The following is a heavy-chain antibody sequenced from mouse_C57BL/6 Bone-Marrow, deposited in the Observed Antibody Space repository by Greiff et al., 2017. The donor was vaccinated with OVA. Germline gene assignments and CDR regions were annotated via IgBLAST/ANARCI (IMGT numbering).Heavy chain of an antibody. J-gene: IGHJ3*01. CDR3: ARGGYYDYDGGAWFAY. CDR2: INSNNGGT. Sequence: EVQVVESGPELAKPGASVKIPCKASGYTFTDYNMDWVKQSHGKSLEWIGDINSNNGGTNYNQKFKGKATLTVDKSSSTAYMELRSLTSEDTAVYYCARGGYYDYDGGAWFAYWGQGTLVTVSA. D-gene: IGHD2-4*01. CDR1: GYTFTDYN. V-gene: IGHV1-18*01.